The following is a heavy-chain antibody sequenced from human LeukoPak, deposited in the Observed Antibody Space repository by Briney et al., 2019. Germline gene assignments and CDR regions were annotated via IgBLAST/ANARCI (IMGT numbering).Heavy chain of an antibody. J-gene: IGHJ4*02. CDR2: INQDGSEK. CDR3: ARVGSGTNDY. CDR1: GFPFRIYC. D-gene: IGHD1-26*01. V-gene: IGHV3-7*01. Sequence: GGSLRLSCAASGFPFRIYCMTWVRQAPGKGLEWVANINQDGSEKYYVDSVKGRFTISRDNAKNSLFLQMTSLRAEDTAVYYCARVGSGTNDYWGQGTLVTVSS.